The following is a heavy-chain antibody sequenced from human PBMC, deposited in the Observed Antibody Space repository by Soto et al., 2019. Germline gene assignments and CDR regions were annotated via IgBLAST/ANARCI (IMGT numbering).Heavy chain of an antibody. D-gene: IGHD3-10*01. Sequence: QVQLVQSVAEVKKPGSSVNVSCKASGGTFSSYAISWVRQAPGQGLEWMGGIIPIFGTANYAQKFQGRVTITADESTSTAYMELRSLRSEDTAVYYCARDSSDGSGSYPYWGQGTLVTVSS. CDR3: ARDSSDGSGSYPY. J-gene: IGHJ4*02. CDR2: IIPIFGTA. CDR1: GGTFSSYA. V-gene: IGHV1-69*01.